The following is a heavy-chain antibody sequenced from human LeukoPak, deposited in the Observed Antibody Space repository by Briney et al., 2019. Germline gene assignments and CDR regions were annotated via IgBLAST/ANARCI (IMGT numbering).Heavy chain of an antibody. CDR2: IIPILGIA. CDR1: GGTFSSYT. V-gene: IGHV1-69*04. Sequence: SVKVSCKASGGTFSSYTISWVRQAPGQGLEWMGRIIPILGIANYAQKFQGRVTITADKSTSTAYVELSSLRSEDTAVYYCARESKQWLNFDYWGQGTLVTVSS. D-gene: IGHD6-19*01. J-gene: IGHJ4*02. CDR3: ARESKQWLNFDY.